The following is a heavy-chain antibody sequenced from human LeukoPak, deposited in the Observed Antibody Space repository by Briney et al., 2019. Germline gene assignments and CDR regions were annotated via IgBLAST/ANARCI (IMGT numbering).Heavy chain of an antibody. CDR1: GYTFTSYY. V-gene: IGHV1-46*01. Sequence: ASVKVSCKASGYTFTSYYMHWVRQAPGQGLEWMGIINPSGGSTSYAQKFQGRVTMTEDTSTDTAYMELSSLRSEDTAVYYCATRQTYFDWLLHFDYWGQGTLVTVSS. CDR3: ATRQTYFDWLLHFDY. CDR2: INPSGGST. D-gene: IGHD3-9*01. J-gene: IGHJ4*02.